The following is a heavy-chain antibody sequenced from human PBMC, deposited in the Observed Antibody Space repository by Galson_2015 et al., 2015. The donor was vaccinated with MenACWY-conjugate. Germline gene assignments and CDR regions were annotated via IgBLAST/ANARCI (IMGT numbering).Heavy chain of an antibody. CDR2: ISKSGSPI. Sequence: SLRLSCAASGFTFTGYEFNWVRQAPGRGLEWLSYISKSGSPIYYADSVKGRFTISRDNMKKSLYLEMNSLRAGDTGVYYCARVGTWIHQYFYYMDVGGTGTTFS. V-gene: IGHV3-48*03. J-gene: IGHJ6*03. CDR3: ARVGTWIHQYFYYMDV. D-gene: IGHD5-18*01. CDR1: GFTFTGYE.